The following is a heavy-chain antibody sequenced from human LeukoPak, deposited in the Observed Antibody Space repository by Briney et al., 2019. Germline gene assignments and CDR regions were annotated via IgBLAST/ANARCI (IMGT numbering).Heavy chain of an antibody. CDR3: AKVGYYGSGSYYYFDY. V-gene: IGHV3-30*02. CDR2: IRYDGSNK. Sequence: PGGSLRLSCAASGFTFSSYGMHWVRQAPGKGLEWVAFIRYDGSNKYYADSVKGRFTISRDNSKNTLYLQMNSLRAEDTAVYYCAKVGYYGSGSYYYFDYWGQGTRVTVSS. D-gene: IGHD3-10*01. J-gene: IGHJ4*02. CDR1: GFTFSSYG.